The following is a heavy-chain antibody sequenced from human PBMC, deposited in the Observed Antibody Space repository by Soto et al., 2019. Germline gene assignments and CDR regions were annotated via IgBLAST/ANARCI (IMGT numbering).Heavy chain of an antibody. V-gene: IGHV3-48*01. CDR3: ARDTYYYGSGSYGRRKGWFDP. D-gene: IGHD3-10*01. J-gene: IGHJ5*02. CDR2: ISSSSSTI. Sequence: GGSLRLSCAVSGFTFSSYSMNWVRQAPGKGLEWVSYISSSSSTIYYADSVKGRFTISRDNAKNSLYLQMNSLRAEDTAVYYCARDTYYYGSGSYGRRKGWFDPWGQGTLVTVSS. CDR1: GFTFSSYS.